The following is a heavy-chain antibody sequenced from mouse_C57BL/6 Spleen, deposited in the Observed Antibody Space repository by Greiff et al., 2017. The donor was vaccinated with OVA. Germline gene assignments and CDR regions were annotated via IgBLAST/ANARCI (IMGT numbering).Heavy chain of an antibody. V-gene: IGHV5-6*01. CDR2: ISSGGSYT. J-gene: IGHJ1*03. CDR1: GFTFSSYG. Sequence: EVKLMESGGDLVKPGGSLKLSCAASGFTFSSYGMSWVRQTPDKRLEWVATISSGGSYTYYPDSVKGRFTISRDNAKNTRYLQMSSLKSEDTARYYCARHEDWYFDVWGTGTTVTVSS. CDR3: ARHEDWYFDV.